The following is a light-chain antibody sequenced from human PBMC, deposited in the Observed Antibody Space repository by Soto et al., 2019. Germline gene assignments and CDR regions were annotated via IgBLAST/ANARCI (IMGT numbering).Light chain of an antibody. CDR1: QSVLYSSNNKNY. V-gene: IGKV4-1*01. CDR2: DAS. Sequence: DIVMTQSPDSLAVSLGERATINCKSSQSVLYSSNNKNYLAWYQQKPGLAPTLLISDASNRASGVPDRFTGGGSGTDFSLTIRRLEPEDFALYYCQQYVGSPITFGQGTRLEIK. J-gene: IGKJ5*01. CDR3: QQYVGSPIT.